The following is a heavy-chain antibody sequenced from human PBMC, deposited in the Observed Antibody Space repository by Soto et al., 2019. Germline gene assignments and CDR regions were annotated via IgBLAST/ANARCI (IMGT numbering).Heavy chain of an antibody. CDR1: GFTFSSYG. Sequence: QVQLVESGGGVVQPGRSLRLSCAASGFTFSSYGMHWVRQAPGKGLEWVAVIWYDGSNKYYADSVKGRFTISRDNSKNTLYLQMNSLRAEATAVYYCARDGYCSGGSCQLDYWGQGTLVTVSS. CDR2: IWYDGSNK. J-gene: IGHJ4*02. V-gene: IGHV3-33*01. D-gene: IGHD2-15*01. CDR3: ARDGYCSGGSCQLDY.